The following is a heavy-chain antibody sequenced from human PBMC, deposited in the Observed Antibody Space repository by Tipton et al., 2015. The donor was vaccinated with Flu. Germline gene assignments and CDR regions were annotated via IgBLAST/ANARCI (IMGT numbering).Heavy chain of an antibody. D-gene: IGHD2-15*01. V-gene: IGHV3-7*01. CDR3: VYCSGGTCSDFDH. CDR2: IKQDGSEK. J-gene: IGHJ4*02. Sequence: SLRLSCVASGFASEFTFSYYWMTWVRQTPGKGLEWVANIKQDGSEKYYLDSVKGRFTISRDNAKNSLYLQMNSRRAEDTAIYYCVYCSGGTCSDFDHWGQGTLVTVSS. CDR1: GFASEFTFSYYW.